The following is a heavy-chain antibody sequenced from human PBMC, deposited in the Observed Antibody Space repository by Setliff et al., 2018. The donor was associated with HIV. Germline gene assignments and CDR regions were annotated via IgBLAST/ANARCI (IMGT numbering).Heavy chain of an antibody. CDR3: ARQPLYNDYDWRSYYFDY. CDR2: MYHTGST. V-gene: IGHV4-38-2*01. J-gene: IGHJ4*02. Sequence: GSLRLSCAASGFTFSYYWMHWIRQPPGKGLEWIGSMYHTGSTYYSPSLNSRFTISVDTSKNQFSLKLRSVTAADTAVYYCARQPLYNDYDWRSYYFDYWGQGSLVTVSS. CDR1: GFTFSYYW. D-gene: IGHD5-12*01.